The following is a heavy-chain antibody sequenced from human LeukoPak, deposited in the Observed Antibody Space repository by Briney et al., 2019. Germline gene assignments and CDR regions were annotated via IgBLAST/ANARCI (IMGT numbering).Heavy chain of an antibody. CDR1: GYTFTSYA. J-gene: IGHJ5*02. CDR2: INPNSGGT. V-gene: IGHV1-2*02. CDR3: ARVYASSHWFDP. Sequence: ASVKVSCKASGYTFTSYAMNWVRQAPGQGLEWMGWINPNSGGTNYAQKFQGRVTMTRDTSISTAYMELSRLRSDDTAVYYCARVYASSHWFDPWGQGTLVTVSS. D-gene: IGHD6-13*01.